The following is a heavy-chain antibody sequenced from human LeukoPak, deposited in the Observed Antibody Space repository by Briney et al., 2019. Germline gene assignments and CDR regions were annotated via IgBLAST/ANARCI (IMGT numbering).Heavy chain of an antibody. J-gene: IGHJ4*02. Sequence: PGGSLRLSCAASGFTFSSYWMSWVRQAPGKGLEWVANIKQDGSERYYVDSVKGRFTIYRDNAKNSLYLQMNSLRAEDTAVYYCARDRPVGVPIAISYDLDSWGQGTLVSVSS. CDR1: GFTFSSYW. CDR2: IKQDGSER. CDR3: ARDRPVGVPIAISYDLDS. V-gene: IGHV3-7*01. D-gene: IGHD2-2*02.